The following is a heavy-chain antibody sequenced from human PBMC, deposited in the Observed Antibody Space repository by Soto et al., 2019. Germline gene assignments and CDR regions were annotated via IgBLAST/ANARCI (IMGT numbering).Heavy chain of an antibody. CDR3: ARDTGGSGSQYYYYYAMDV. CDR2: IYYSGST. V-gene: IGHV4-31*03. CDR1: GGSISSGGYY. J-gene: IGHJ6*02. D-gene: IGHD3-22*01. Sequence: QVQLQESGPGLVKPSQTLSLTCTVSGGSISSGGYYWSWIRQHPGKGLEWIGYIYYSGSTYYNPSVNSRVTISVDTCKNKFSLKLSLVTAADTAVYYCARDTGGSGSQYYYYYAMDVWGQGTTVTVSS.